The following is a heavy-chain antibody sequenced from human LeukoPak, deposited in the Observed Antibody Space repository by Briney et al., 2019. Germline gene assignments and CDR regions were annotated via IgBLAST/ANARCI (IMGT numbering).Heavy chain of an antibody. D-gene: IGHD3-3*01. CDR1: GGSISSSSYY. V-gene: IGHV4-39*01. J-gene: IGHJ3*02. Sequence: SETLSLTCTVSGGSISSSSYYWGWIRQPPGKGLEWIGSIYYSGSTYYNPSLKSRVTISVDTSKNQFSLKLSSVTAADTAVYYCAGLPNSDFWSGYYSGSFDIWGQGTVVTVSS. CDR2: IYYSGST. CDR3: AGLPNSDFWSGYYSGSFDI.